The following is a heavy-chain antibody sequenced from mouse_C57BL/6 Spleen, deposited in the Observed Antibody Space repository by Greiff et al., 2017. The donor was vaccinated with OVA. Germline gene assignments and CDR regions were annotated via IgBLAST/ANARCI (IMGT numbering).Heavy chain of an antibody. V-gene: IGHV1-53*01. J-gene: IGHJ1*03. D-gene: IGHD2-4*01. CDR3: ARSLIDYDYDRYFDV. CDR2: INPSNGGT. CDR1: GYTFTSYW. Sequence: QVQLQQPGTELVKPGASVKLSCKASGYTFTSYWMHWVKQRPGQGLEWIGNINPSNGGTNYNEKFKSKATLTVDKSSSTAYMQLSSLTSEDSAVYYCARSLIDYDYDRYFDVWGTGTTVTVSS.